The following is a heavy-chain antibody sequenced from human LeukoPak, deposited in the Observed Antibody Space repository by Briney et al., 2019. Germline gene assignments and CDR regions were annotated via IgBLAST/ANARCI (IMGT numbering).Heavy chain of an antibody. V-gene: IGHV4-34*01. CDR1: GRSFSGYY. Sequence: SETLSLTCAVYGRSFSGYYWSWIRQAPGRGLEWIGEISQSGSTNYNPSLKSRITMSVDTSKNQFSLQLRSMTAADTAVYFCARATDDEFYLYY. CDR2: ISQSGST. J-gene: IGHJ6*01. CDR3: ARATDDEFYLYY. D-gene: IGHD3-16*01.